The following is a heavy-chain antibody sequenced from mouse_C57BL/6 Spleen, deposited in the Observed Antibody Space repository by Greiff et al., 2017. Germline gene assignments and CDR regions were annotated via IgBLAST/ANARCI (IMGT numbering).Heavy chain of an antibody. J-gene: IGHJ4*01. Sequence: QVTLKESGPGILQPSQTLSLTCSFSGFSLSTSGMGVSWIRQPSGKGLEWLVHLYWDDDKRYNPALKGQLTITRDTSKSQVFLKITSVDTADAATYYCARGAGDVAMDYWGQGTSVTVSS. CDR1: GFSLSTSGMG. CDR2: LYWDDDK. V-gene: IGHV8-12*01. CDR3: ARGAGDVAMDY.